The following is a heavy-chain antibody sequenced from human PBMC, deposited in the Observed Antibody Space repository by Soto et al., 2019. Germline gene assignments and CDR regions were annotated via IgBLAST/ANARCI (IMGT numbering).Heavy chain of an antibody. D-gene: IGHD3-9*01. V-gene: IGHV4-59*01. Sequence: ETLSLTCTVSRSPISDNYWAWIRQSPGGGLESIGDVSNTATTTCNPSLKNRVTISVHASKRQFYLKLSSVTAADTAVYYCARGMAEEQIFYFDYWGQGALVTVSS. CDR1: RSPISDNY. J-gene: IGHJ4*02. CDR2: VSNTATT. CDR3: ARGMAEEQIFYFDY.